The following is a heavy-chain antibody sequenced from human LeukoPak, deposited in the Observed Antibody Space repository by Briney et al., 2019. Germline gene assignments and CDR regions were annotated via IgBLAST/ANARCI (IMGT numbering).Heavy chain of an antibody. CDR2: IYHSGST. V-gene: IGHV4-38-2*02. D-gene: IGHD6-19*01. J-gene: IGHJ4*02. Sequence: SETRSLTCAVSGYSISSGYYWGWIRQPPGKGLEWIGSIYHSGSTYYNPSLKSRVTISVDTSKNQFSLKLSSVTAADTAVYYCARDLIAVAAFDYWGQGTLVTVSS. CDR1: GYSISSGYY. CDR3: ARDLIAVAAFDY.